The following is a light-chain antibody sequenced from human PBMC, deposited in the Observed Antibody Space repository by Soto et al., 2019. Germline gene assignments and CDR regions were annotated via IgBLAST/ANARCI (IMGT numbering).Light chain of an antibody. Sequence: ETVLTQSPGTLSLSPGERATLSCRASQTIRSNYLAWYRQTPGQAPRLLIYGASNRATGIADRCSGSGSGTDFTLIISRLELEDFALYYCQQYGSSPWTFGQGTKVEIK. CDR2: GAS. J-gene: IGKJ1*01. V-gene: IGKV3-20*01. CDR3: QQYGSSPWT. CDR1: QTIRSNY.